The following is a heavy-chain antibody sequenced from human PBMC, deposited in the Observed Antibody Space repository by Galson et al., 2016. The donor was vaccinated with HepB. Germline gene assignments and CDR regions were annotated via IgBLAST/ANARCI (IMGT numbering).Heavy chain of an antibody. CDR3: VRGSAAYFDY. Sequence: SETLSLTCTVSGDSLSSSTYYWGWIRQPPGKGLDWIATMYYDGNNYRNPSLKRRVSISLDTNENQFSLQLRSVTAADTAVYFGVRGSAAYFDYWGQGSLVTVSS. CDR1: GDSLSSSTYY. J-gene: IGHJ4*02. D-gene: IGHD3-10*01. CDR2: MYYDGNN. V-gene: IGHV4-39*07.